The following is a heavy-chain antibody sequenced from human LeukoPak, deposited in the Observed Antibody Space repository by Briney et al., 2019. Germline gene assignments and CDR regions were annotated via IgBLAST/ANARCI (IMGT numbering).Heavy chain of an antibody. J-gene: IGHJ6*02. CDR2: MNPNSGNT. Sequence: ASVKVSCKASGYTFTSYDINWVRQATGQGLEWMGWMNPNSGNTGYAQKFQGRVTMTRNTSISTAYMELSSLRSEDTAVYYYARGRFRGTMVRGVIMSYYYGMDVWGQGTTVTVSS. CDR3: ARGRFRGTMVRGVIMSYYYGMDV. CDR1: GYTFTSYD. V-gene: IGHV1-8*01. D-gene: IGHD3-10*01.